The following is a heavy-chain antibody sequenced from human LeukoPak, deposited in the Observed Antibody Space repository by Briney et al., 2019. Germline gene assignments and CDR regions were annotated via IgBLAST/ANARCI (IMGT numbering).Heavy chain of an antibody. Sequence: GRSLRPSCAASGFTFSSYGMHWVRQAPGKGLEWVAVIWYDGSNKYYADSVKGRFTISRDNSKNTLYLQMNSLRAEDTAVYYCAKQRFGAVAGTGVDYWGQGTLVTVSS. D-gene: IGHD6-19*01. J-gene: IGHJ4*02. CDR2: IWYDGSNK. CDR1: GFTFSSYG. CDR3: AKQRFGAVAGTGVDY. V-gene: IGHV3-33*06.